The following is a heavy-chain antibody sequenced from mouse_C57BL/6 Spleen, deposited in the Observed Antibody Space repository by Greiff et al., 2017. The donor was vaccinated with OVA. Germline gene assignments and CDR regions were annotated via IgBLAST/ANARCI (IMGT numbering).Heavy chain of an antibody. Sequence: VQLQQSGAELARPGASVKLSCKASGYTFTSYGISWVKQRTGQGLEWIGEIYPRSGNTYYNEKFKGKATLTADKSSSTAYMELRSLTSEDSAVYFCAGGDSSGFAYWGQGTLVTVSA. CDR2: IYPRSGNT. CDR1: GYTFTSYG. J-gene: IGHJ3*01. V-gene: IGHV1-81*01. D-gene: IGHD3-2*02. CDR3: AGGDSSGFAY.